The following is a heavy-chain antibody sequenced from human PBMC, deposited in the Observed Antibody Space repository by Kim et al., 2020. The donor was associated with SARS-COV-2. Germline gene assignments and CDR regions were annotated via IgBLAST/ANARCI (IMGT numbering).Heavy chain of an antibody. V-gene: IGHV5-10-1*01. Sequence: GSLKISCKGSGYSFTSYWISWVRQMPGKGLEWMGRIDPSDSYTNYSPSFQGHVTISADKSISTAYLQWSSLKASDTAMYYCARFDYRYNWFDPWGQGTLVTVSS. CDR3: ARFDYRYNWFDP. CDR2: IDPSDSYT. D-gene: IGHD4-4*01. J-gene: IGHJ5*02. CDR1: GYSFTSYW.